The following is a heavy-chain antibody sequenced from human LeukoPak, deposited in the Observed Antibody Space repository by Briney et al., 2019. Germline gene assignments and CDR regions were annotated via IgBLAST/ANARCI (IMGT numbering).Heavy chain of an antibody. CDR2: ISSSSSTI. V-gene: IGHV3-48*02. Sequence: GGSLRLSCAASGFTFSSYSMNWVSQAPGKGLEWVSYISSSSSTIYYADSVKGRFTISRDNAKNSLYLQMNSLRDEDTAVYDCAVQRYGDYVSWGQGTLVTVSS. D-gene: IGHD4-17*01. CDR1: GFTFSSYS. CDR3: AVQRYGDYVS. J-gene: IGHJ5*02.